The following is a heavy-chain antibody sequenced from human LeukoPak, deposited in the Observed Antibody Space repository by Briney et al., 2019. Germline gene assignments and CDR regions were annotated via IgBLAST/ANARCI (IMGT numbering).Heavy chain of an antibody. Sequence: GGPLRLPGAAPGFTFSGYARHGAGKAPAKGLKGWPVISYDGSNKYYADSVKGRFTISRDNSKNTLFLQMNSLRAEDTAVYYCARGKTQIYGDFDYWGQGTLVTVSS. CDR3: ARGKTQIYGDFDY. D-gene: IGHD5-12*01. CDR1: GFTFSGYA. CDR2: ISYDGSNK. V-gene: IGHV3-30*04. J-gene: IGHJ4*02.